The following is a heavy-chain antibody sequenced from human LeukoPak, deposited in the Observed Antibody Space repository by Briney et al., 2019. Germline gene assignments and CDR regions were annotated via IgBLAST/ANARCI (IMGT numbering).Heavy chain of an antibody. CDR3: ARDVGIAVPGRTGWAFQY. V-gene: IGHV3-9*01. CDR2: ISWNSGSI. J-gene: IGHJ1*01. CDR1: GFTFDDYA. Sequence: GRSLRFSCAASGFTFDDYAMHWVRQAPGKGLEWVSGISWNSGSIGYADSVKGRFTISRDNSKNTLYLQMNSLRAEDTAVYFCARDVGIAVPGRTGWAFQYWGQGTLVTVSS. D-gene: IGHD6-19*01.